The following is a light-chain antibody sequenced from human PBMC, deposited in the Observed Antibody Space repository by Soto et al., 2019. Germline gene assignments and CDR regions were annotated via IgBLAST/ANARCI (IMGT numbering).Light chain of an antibody. CDR1: SSNIGAGYD. CDR2: DDN. J-gene: IGLJ3*02. Sequence: QSVLTQPPSVSGAPGQRVTISCTGSSSNIGAGYDLHWYQQLPGTAPKLLIYDDNNRPSGVPDRFSGSRSGNTASLTISGLQAEDESDYYCSSYTSSSTWVFGGGTKVTVL. V-gene: IGLV1-40*01. CDR3: SSYTSSSTWV.